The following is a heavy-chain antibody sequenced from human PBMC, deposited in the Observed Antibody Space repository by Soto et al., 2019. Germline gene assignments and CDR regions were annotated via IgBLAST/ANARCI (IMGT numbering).Heavy chain of an antibody. CDR2: IKQDGSEQ. J-gene: IGHJ4*02. CDR1: GFTFSSYW. V-gene: IGHV3-7*02. Sequence: GGSLRLSCTASGFTFSSYWMSWVRQVPGKGLEWVANIKQDGSEQYYVDSVMGRFTISRDNAKNSLYLQMNSLRAEDTAVYYCATSRSFDYWGQGALVTVSS. D-gene: IGHD3-10*01. CDR3: ATSRSFDY.